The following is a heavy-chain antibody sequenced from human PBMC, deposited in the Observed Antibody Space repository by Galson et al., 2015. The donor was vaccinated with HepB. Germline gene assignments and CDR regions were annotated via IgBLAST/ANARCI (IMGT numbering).Heavy chain of an antibody. D-gene: IGHD1-14*01. CDR2: ISWNSDRI. Sequence: SLRLSCAASGFTFDDYAIHWVRQAPGKGLEWVSGISWNSDRIVYADSVKGRFIISRDNAKNSLYLQMNSLRPEDTALYYCAKGGSPYVRRTSYGLDVWGQGTTFLVSS. CDR3: AKGGSPYVRRTSYGLDV. V-gene: IGHV3-9*01. J-gene: IGHJ6*02. CDR1: GFTFDDYA.